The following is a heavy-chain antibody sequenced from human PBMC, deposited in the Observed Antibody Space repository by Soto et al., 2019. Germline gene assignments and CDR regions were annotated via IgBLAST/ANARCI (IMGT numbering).Heavy chain of an antibody. V-gene: IGHV3-23*01. J-gene: IGHJ5*02. CDR3: AKDDVSMVRGVTESNWFDP. Sequence: SGGSLRLSCAASGFTFSTSVFSWVRQAPGKGLEWVSSISGSGGSTQYADSVKGRFTISRDNSKHNVCLQMNSLRAEDTAVYYCAKDDVSMVRGVTESNWFDPWGQGTLVTVSS. CDR1: GFTFSTSV. D-gene: IGHD3-10*01. CDR2: ISGSGGST.